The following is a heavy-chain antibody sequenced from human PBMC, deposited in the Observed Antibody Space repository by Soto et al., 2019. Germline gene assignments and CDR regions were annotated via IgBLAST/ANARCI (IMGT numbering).Heavy chain of an antibody. CDR2: IYPGDSDT. Sequence: AESLKISCKGSGYSFTSYWIGWVRQMPGKGLEWMGIIYPGDSDTRYSPSFQGQVTISADKSISTAYLQWSSLKASDTAMYYCASQEMATKNVDAFDIWGQGTMVNVSS. V-gene: IGHV5-51*01. D-gene: IGHD5-12*01. J-gene: IGHJ3*02. CDR1: GYSFTSYW. CDR3: ASQEMATKNVDAFDI.